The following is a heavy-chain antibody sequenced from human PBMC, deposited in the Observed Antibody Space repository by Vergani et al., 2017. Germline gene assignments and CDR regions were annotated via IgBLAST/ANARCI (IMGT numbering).Heavy chain of an antibody. Sequence: EVQLLESGGGLVQPGGSLRLSCAASGFTFSSYAMSWVRQAPGKGLEWVSAISGSGGSTYYADSVKGRFTISRDNSKNTLYLTMNSLRAEDTAVYYCANEPPYCSGGSCYAGLSYYYGMDVWGQGTTVTVSS. CDR1: GFTFSSYA. D-gene: IGHD2-15*01. CDR3: ANEPPYCSGGSCYAGLSYYYGMDV. V-gene: IGHV3-23*01. CDR2: ISGSGGST. J-gene: IGHJ6*02.